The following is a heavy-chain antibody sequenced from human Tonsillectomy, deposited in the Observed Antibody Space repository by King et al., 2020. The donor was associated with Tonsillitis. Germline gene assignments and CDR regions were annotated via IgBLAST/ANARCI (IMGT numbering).Heavy chain of an antibody. CDR2: IYYSGST. CDR3: ARILFSYASGSRFDP. CDR1: GDSISSDY. D-gene: IGHD3-10*01. Sequence: LQLQESGPGLVKPSETLSLTCTVSGDSISSDYWSWIRQPPGKGLEWIGHIYYSGSTNYNPSLKSRVTISVDTSKNHFSLQLSSVTAADTAVYYCARILFSYASGSRFDPWGQGTLVTVFS. J-gene: IGHJ5*02. V-gene: IGHV4-59*01.